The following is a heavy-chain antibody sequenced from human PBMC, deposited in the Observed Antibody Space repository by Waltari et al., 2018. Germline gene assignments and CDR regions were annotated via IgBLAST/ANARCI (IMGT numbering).Heavy chain of an antibody. CDR3: ARDGPGAGNDDFDY. V-gene: IGHV1-2*02. CDR1: GYTFTGYF. CDR2: FSPNNGDN. D-gene: IGHD3-10*01. J-gene: IGHJ4*02. Sequence: QVQLAQSGAEEKKPGASVTGSCKASGYTFTGYFIHWVRQAPGQGLEWMVWFSPNNGDNKDAHKFQGRVTLTRDTAINTAYMELSSLTSDDTAVYYCARDGPGAGNDDFDYWGQGTLVSVSS.